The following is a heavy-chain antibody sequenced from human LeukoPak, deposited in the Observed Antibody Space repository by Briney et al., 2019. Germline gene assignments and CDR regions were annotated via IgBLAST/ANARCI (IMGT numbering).Heavy chain of an antibody. D-gene: IGHD1-26*01. Sequence: GGSLRLSCAASGIIFSNYAMHWVRQGPGKGLECIPTIRSDGGSTYYANSVKGRFTISRDNSKNTLYLQMGSLRAEDMAVYYCARGRQGAKTRYFDLWGRGTRVTASS. CDR3: ARGRQGAKTRYFDL. CDR2: IRSDGGST. J-gene: IGHJ2*01. V-gene: IGHV3-64*01. CDR1: GIIFSNYA.